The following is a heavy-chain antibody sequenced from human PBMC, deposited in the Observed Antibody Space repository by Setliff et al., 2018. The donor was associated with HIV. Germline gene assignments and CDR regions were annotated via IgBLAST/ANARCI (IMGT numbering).Heavy chain of an antibody. Sequence: ASVKVSCKASGYTFTSYAMHWVRQAPGQRLEWMAWINAGNGNTKYSQEFQGRVTITRDASANTAYMELSGLTSEDAAVYYCARAGGLRMDRGVVSDYWGQGTLVTV. D-gene: IGHD3-10*01. CDR3: ARAGGLRMDRGVVSDY. J-gene: IGHJ4*02. CDR1: GYTFTSYA. CDR2: INAGNGNT. V-gene: IGHV1-3*03.